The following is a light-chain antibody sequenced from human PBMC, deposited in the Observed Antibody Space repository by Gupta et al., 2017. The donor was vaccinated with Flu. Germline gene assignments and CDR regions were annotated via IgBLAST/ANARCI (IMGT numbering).Light chain of an antibody. J-gene: IGKJ1*01. CDR3: RQYGSSRWT. V-gene: IGKV3-20*01. CDR2: GAS. Sequence: ERATLSCRASQSVGSTYLAWYQQRPGQAPRLLISGASSRATGIPDRFSGSGSGTDFTLTISRLEPEDFAVYYCRQYGSSRWTFGQGTKVEIK. CDR1: QSVGSTY.